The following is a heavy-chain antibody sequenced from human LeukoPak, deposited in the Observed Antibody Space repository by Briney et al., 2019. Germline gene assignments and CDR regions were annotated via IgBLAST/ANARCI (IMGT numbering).Heavy chain of an antibody. CDR2: IYYSGST. D-gene: IGHD3-16*01. V-gene: IGHV4-31*03. Sequence: PSETLSLTRTVSGGSISSGGYYWSWIRQHPGKGLEWIGYIYYSGSTYYNPSLKSRVTISVDTSKNQFSLKLSSVTAADTAVYYCARVGLNWFDPWGQGTLVTVSS. J-gene: IGHJ5*02. CDR3: ARVGLNWFDP. CDR1: GGSISSGGYY.